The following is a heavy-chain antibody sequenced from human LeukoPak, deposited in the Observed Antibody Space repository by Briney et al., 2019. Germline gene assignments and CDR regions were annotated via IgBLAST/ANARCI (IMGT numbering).Heavy chain of an antibody. CDR2: MYYTGSS. Sequence: SETLSLTCAVYGGSFSGYYWSWIRQSPGKGLEWIGYMYYTGSSKYSPSLRSRVTISLDTSKNQLSLNLISVTAADTAVYYCVRSGGAGGGVWGQGTLVTVSS. CDR1: GGSFSGYY. D-gene: IGHD3-10*01. J-gene: IGHJ4*02. V-gene: IGHV4-59*01. CDR3: VRSGGAGGGV.